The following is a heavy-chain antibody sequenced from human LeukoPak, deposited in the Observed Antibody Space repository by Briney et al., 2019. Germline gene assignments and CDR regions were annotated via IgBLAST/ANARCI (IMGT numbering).Heavy chain of an antibody. V-gene: IGHV3-74*01. J-gene: IGHJ4*02. CDR2: ISPDGSQT. Sequence: GGSLRLSCAASGFSLSNYWMHWVRHAPGKGLMWVSQISPDGSQTFCADSVKGRFTISRDNAKNTLFLQMDSLRAEDTALYYCVRSLRSADFWGQGTLVTVSS. CDR1: GFSLSNYW. CDR3: VRSLRSADF.